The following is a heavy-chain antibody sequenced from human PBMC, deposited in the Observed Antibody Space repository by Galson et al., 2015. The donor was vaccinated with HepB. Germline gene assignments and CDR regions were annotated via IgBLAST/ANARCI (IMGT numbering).Heavy chain of an antibody. D-gene: IGHD3-10*01. CDR2: IIPILGIA. CDR1: GYTFTSYT. J-gene: IGHJ5*02. V-gene: IGHV1-69*02. CDR3: ARGGFGGNWFDP. Sequence: SVKVSCKASGYTFTSYTISWVRQAPGQGLEWMGRIIPILGIANYAQKFQGRVTITADKSTSTAYMELSSLRSEDTAVYYCARGGFGGNWFDPWGQGTLVTVSS.